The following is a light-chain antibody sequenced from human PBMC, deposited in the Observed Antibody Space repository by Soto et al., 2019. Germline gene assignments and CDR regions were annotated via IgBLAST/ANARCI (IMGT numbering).Light chain of an antibody. Sequence: EILLTQSPGTLSLSPGETATLSCRASQSVRNNYLACYQQRPAQPPRRLMYEAATSASGIPGRFSGSVSWTDFTLTIRRLEPEDCALDFCQQYETSPVTFGGGTKVEI. J-gene: IGKJ4*01. CDR2: EAA. CDR3: QQYETSPVT. V-gene: IGKV3-20*01. CDR1: QSVRNNY.